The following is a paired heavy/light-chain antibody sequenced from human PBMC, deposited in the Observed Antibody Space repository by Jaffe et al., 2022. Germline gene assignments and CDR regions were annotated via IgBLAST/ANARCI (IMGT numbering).Light chain of an antibody. CDR2: GTS. CDR3: QQYDSSPLT. CDR1: QSVSSSF. V-gene: IGKV3-20*01. J-gene: IGKJ3*01. Sequence: EIVLTQSPGTLSLSPGERATLSCRASQSVSSSFLAWYQQKPGQAPRLLIYGTSSRATGIPDRFSGSGSGTDFTLTISRLEPEDFAVYYCQQYDSSPLTFGPGTKVDIK.
Heavy chain of an antibody. Sequence: EVQLVQSGAEVKKPGESLKISCKGSGYRFTSYWIGWVRQMPGKGLEWMGIIYPGDSDTRYSPSFQGQVTISVDQSIGTAYLQWSSLKASDTAMFYCARLGSATYCTGGVCSYFDYWGQGTLVTVSS. V-gene: IGHV5-51*03. J-gene: IGHJ4*02. CDR3: ARLGSATYCTGGVCSYFDY. D-gene: IGHD2-8*02. CDR1: GYRFTSYW. CDR2: IYPGDSDT.